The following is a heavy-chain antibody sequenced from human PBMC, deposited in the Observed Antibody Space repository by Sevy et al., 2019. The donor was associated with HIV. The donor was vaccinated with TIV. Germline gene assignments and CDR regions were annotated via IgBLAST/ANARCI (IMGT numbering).Heavy chain of an antibody. V-gene: IGHV3-23*01. J-gene: IGHJ3*02. D-gene: IGHD2-15*01. CDR3: ATRGGLGYCSGGSCLYMDAFDI. CDR2: ISGSGGST. Sequence: GGSLRLSCAASGFTFSSYAMSWVRQAPGKGLEWVSAISGSGGSTYYADSVKGRFTISRDNSKNTRYLQMNSLGAEDTAVYYCATRGGLGYCSGGSCLYMDAFDIWGQGTMVTVSS. CDR1: GFTFSSYA.